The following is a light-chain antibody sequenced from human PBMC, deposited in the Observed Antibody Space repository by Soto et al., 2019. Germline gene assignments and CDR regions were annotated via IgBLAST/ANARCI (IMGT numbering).Light chain of an antibody. CDR2: SNN. CDR3: ATWDDSLSGVV. Sequence: QPVLTQPPSASGTPGQRVIISCSGSSSNIGSNGVNWFQQLPGTAPKLLIYSNNPRPSGVPDRFSGSQSGTSASLAISGLQYEDEADYYCATWDDSLSGVVFGGGTKLTVL. J-gene: IGLJ3*02. CDR1: SSNIGSNG. V-gene: IGLV1-44*01.